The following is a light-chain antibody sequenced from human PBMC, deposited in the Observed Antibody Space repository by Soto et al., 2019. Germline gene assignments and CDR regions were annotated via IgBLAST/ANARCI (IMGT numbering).Light chain of an antibody. Sequence: IQMTQSPSSASASVGDRVTMTCRASQGVGGWLAWYQQKPGKVPKLLIYATSSLHSGVPSRFSGSGSGTDFTLSISSLQPEDFATYYCQQTHSLPRSFGPGTKVDIK. CDR1: QGVGGW. V-gene: IGKV1-12*01. CDR3: QQTHSLPRS. J-gene: IGKJ3*01. CDR2: ATS.